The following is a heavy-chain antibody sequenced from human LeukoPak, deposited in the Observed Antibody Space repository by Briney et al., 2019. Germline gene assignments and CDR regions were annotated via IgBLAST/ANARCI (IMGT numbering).Heavy chain of an antibody. CDR2: IYYSGST. V-gene: IGHV4-59*01. CDR3: ARRRWQHSYNTFDI. J-gene: IGHJ3*02. CDR1: GVSISSYY. Sequence: SEALSLTCTVSGVSISSYYWSWIRQPPGKGLEWIGYIYYSGSTNYNPSLKSRATISVDTSKNQFSLKLSSVTAADTAVYYCARRRWQHSYNTFDIWGQGTMVTVSS. D-gene: IGHD5-24*01.